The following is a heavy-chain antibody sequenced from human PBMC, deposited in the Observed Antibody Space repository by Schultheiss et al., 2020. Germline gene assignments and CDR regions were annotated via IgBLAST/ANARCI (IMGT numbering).Heavy chain of an antibody. J-gene: IGHJ6*02. CDR2: INHSGST. CDR1: GGSISSYY. Sequence: SETLSLTCTVSGGSISSYYWSWIRQPPGKGLEWIGEINHSGSTNYNPSLKSRVTISVDTSKNQFSLKLSSVTAADTAVYYCAMGEEPTYYYYGMDVWGQGTTVTVSS. V-gene: IGHV4-34*01. D-gene: IGHD3-16*01. CDR3: AMGEEPTYYYYGMDV.